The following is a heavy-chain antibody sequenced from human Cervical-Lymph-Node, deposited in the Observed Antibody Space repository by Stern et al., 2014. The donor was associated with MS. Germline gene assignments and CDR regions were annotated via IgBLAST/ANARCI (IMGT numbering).Heavy chain of an antibody. Sequence: EVQLVQSGPEVKRPGESLKISCQASGYTFTSYWIGWVRQMPGKGLEWIAIIFPGGSDIRYSPSFQGQATTSADKSSSPAYLQWNNLKASDPAIYYCARQRYFDYWGQGTLVTVSS. CDR1: GYTFTSYW. CDR2: IFPGGSDI. V-gene: IGHV5-51*01. CDR3: ARQRYFDY. J-gene: IGHJ4*02.